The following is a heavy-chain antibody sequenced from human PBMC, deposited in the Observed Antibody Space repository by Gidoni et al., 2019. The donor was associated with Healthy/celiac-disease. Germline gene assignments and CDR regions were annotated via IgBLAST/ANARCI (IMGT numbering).Heavy chain of an antibody. CDR2: IKQDGSEK. V-gene: IGHV3-7*03. Sequence: EVQLVESGGGLVQPGGSLRLSCAASGFTFSSYWRGWVRQAPGKGLEWVANIKQDGSEKYYVDSVKGRFTISRDNAKNSLYLQMNSLRAEDTAVYYCARARVRGAGELLSYYFDYWGQGTLVTVSS. D-gene: IGHD1-26*01. J-gene: IGHJ4*02. CDR1: GFTFSSYW. CDR3: ARARVRGAGELLSYYFDY.